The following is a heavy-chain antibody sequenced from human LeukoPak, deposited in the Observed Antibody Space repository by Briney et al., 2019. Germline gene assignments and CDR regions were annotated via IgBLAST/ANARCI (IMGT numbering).Heavy chain of an antibody. CDR1: GGTFSSYA. V-gene: IGHV1-69*13. J-gene: IGHJ6*03. D-gene: IGHD5-18*01. Sequence: SVTVSCKASGGTFSSYAISWVRQAPGQGLEWMGGINPIFGTANYAQKFQGRLTITADESTSTAYMELRSLTSEDTAVYYCARCRRYSYITKYYYYYMDVWGKGTTVTISS. CDR2: INPIFGTA. CDR3: ARCRRYSYITKYYYYYMDV.